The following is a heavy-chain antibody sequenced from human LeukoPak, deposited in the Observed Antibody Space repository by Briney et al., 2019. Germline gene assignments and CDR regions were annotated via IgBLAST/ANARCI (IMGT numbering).Heavy chain of an antibody. Sequence: GGSLRLSCAASGFTFSSYAMHWVRQAPGKGLEWVAVISYDGSSKYYADSVKGRFTISRDNAKNSLYLQMNSLRAEDTALYYCAKDIRWYDSSGQFDYWGQGTLVTVSS. CDR1: GFTFSSYA. V-gene: IGHV3-30-3*01. D-gene: IGHD3-22*01. CDR2: ISYDGSSK. CDR3: AKDIRWYDSSGQFDY. J-gene: IGHJ4*02.